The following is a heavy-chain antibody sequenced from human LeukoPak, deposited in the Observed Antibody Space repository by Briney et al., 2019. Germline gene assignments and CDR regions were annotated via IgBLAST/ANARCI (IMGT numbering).Heavy chain of an antibody. J-gene: IGHJ4*02. CDR3: ARRSVETVMPRPFDN. V-gene: IGHV4-39*07. Sequence: SETLSLTCTVSGGSFSDSSFYWGWLRQPPGTGREWLGYIYFTRSTYYHPSVKSRVAMSLDPSKNQVSLKLTSVTPADTGGYYCARRSVETVMPRPFDNWGQGTLVIGSS. D-gene: IGHD5-18*01. CDR1: GGSFSDSSFY. CDR2: IYFTRST.